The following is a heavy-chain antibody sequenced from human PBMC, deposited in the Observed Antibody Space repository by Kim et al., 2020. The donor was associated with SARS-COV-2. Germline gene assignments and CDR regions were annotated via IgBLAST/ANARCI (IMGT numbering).Heavy chain of an antibody. V-gene: IGHV3-21*01. CDR2: ISSSSSFI. D-gene: IGHD3-16*01. J-gene: IGHJ3*01. CDR3: ARDFRLGDGPS. Sequence: GGSLRLSCAVPGFTFSTFTMNWVRQAPGKGLEWVSSISSSSSFIYYADSVKGRFTISRDNAKNSLYLQMNSLRAEDTAVYYCARDFRLGDGPSWGQGTMV. CDR1: GFTFSTFT.